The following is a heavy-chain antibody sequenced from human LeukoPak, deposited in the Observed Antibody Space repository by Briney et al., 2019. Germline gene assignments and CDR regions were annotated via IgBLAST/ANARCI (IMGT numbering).Heavy chain of an antibody. V-gene: IGHV3-7*01. CDR2: IKQDGSER. CDR3: ARVTGYSYGLYFDY. Sequence: HPGGSLRLSCAASGFTFSSYWMSWVRQAPGKGLEWVANIKQDGSERYYVDSVKGRFTISRDNAKNSLYLQMNSLRAEDTAVYYCARVTGYSYGLYFDYWGQGTLVTVSS. D-gene: IGHD5-18*01. J-gene: IGHJ4*02. CDR1: GFTFSSYW.